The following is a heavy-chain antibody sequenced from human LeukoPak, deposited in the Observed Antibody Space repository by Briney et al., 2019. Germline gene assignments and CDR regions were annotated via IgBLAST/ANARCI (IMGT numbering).Heavy chain of an antibody. CDR2: ISAYNGNT. V-gene: IGHV1-18*01. D-gene: IGHD3-22*01. CDR3: ARDNYYDSSGYYPLDYYYGMDV. CDR1: GYTFTSYG. Sequence: ASVKVSCKASGYTFTSYGISWVRQAPGQGLEWMGWISAYNGNTNYAQKLQGRVTMTTDTSTSTAYMELRSLRSDDTAVYYCARDNYYDSSGYYPLDYYYGMDVWGQGTTVTVSS. J-gene: IGHJ6*02.